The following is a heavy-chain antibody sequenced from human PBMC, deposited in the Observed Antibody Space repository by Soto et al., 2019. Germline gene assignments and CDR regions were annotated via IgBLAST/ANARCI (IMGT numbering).Heavy chain of an antibody. CDR1: GFTFSSYS. CDR3: ARRIAARREADY. J-gene: IGHJ4*02. CDR2: ISSSSSYI. Sequence: PGGSLRLSCAASGFTFSSYSMNWVRQAPGKGLEWVSSISSSSSYIYYADSVKGRFTISRDNAKNSLYLQMNSLRAEDTAVYYCARRIAARREADYWGQGTLVTVSS. D-gene: IGHD6-6*01. V-gene: IGHV3-21*01.